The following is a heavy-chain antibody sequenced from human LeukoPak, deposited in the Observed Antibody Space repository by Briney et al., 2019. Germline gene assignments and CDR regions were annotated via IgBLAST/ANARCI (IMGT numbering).Heavy chain of an antibody. CDR1: GGSISSYY. J-gene: IGHJ5*02. CDR3: ARGVLYSSGQVGWFDP. Sequence: PSETLSLTCTVSGGSISSYYWSWIRQPPGKGLEWIGYIYYSGSTNYNPSLKSRVTISVDTSKNQFSLKLSSVTAADTAVYYCARGVLYSSGQVGWFDPWGQGTLVTVSS. CDR2: IYYSGST. V-gene: IGHV4-59*01. D-gene: IGHD6-19*01.